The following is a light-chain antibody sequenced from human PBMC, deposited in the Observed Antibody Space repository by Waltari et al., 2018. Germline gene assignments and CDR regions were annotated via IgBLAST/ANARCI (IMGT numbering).Light chain of an antibody. CDR3: SSFAGSTNWV. Sequence: QSALTQPPSASGSPGQSVTIPCTGTSSDIGGYNYVSWFQQHPGKAPKLMIYEVTKRPSGVPDRFPASKSGNTASLTVSGLQAEDEADYYCSSFAGSTNWVFGGGTKLTVL. CDR2: EVT. J-gene: IGLJ3*02. V-gene: IGLV2-8*01. CDR1: SSDIGGYNY.